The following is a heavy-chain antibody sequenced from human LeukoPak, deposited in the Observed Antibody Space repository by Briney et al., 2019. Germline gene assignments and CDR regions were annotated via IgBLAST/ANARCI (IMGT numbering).Heavy chain of an antibody. D-gene: IGHD3-3*01. CDR3: ARQKTTYDFWGGSIGPADAFDI. V-gene: IGHV4-39*01. CDR2: IYYSGST. CDR1: GGSISSSSYY. Sequence: ASETLSLTCTVSGGSISSSSYYWGWIRQPPGKGLEWIGSIYYSGSTYYNPSLKSRVTISVDTSKNQFSLKLSSVTAADTAVYYCARQKTTYDFWGGSIGPADAFDIWGQGTMVTVSS. J-gene: IGHJ3*02.